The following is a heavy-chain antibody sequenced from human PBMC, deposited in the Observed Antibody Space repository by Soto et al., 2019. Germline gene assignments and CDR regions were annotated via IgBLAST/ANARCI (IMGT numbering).Heavy chain of an antibody. V-gene: IGHV4-39*01. CDR3: ARHDSSGYDYYYYYYMDV. D-gene: IGHD5-12*01. CDR1: GGSISSSSYY. CDR2: IYYSGST. Sequence: SETLSLTCTVSGGSISSSSYYWGWIRQPPGKGLEWIGSIYYSGSTYYNTSLKSRVTISVDTSKNQFSLKLSSVTAADTAVYYFARHDSSGYDYYYYYYMDVWGKGTTVTVSS. J-gene: IGHJ6*03.